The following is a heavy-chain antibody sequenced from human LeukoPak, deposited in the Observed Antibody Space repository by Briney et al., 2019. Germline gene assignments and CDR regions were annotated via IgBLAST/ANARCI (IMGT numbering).Heavy chain of an antibody. CDR3: ALSIPATGYYFDY. J-gene: IGHJ4*02. D-gene: IGHD6-13*01. Sequence: ASVKVSCKASGYTFTTYYIHWVPQAPGQGLEWMGIINPSGGSTTYAQKFQGRITMARDTSTSTVYMELSSLRSEDTSVYYCALSIPATGYYFDYWGQGTLVTVSP. CDR2: INPSGGST. V-gene: IGHV1-46*01. CDR1: GYTFTTYY.